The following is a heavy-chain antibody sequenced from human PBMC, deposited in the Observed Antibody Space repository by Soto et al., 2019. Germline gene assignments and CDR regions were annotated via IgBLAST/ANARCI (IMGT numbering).Heavy chain of an antibody. J-gene: IGHJ5*01. Sequence: SETLSLACTVSGGSISDDSYWSWIRQTPGKGLEWIGYIYHTGNTYYNPSLRSRVSISVDKSKSQFSLKLISVTAADTAVYFCARDEYQLLSSVSWFDSWGQGPLVTVS. V-gene: IGHV4-30-4*01. D-gene: IGHD2-2*01. CDR3: ARDEYQLLSSVSWFDS. CDR1: GGSISDDSY. CDR2: IYHTGNT.